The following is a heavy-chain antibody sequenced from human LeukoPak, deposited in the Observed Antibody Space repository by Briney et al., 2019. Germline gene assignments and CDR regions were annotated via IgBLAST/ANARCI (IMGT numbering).Heavy chain of an antibody. J-gene: IGHJ5*02. CDR3: ARARKSGGITMIRGVKDRGWFDP. D-gene: IGHD3-10*01. V-gene: IGHV3-74*01. CDR2: INSDGSST. CDR1: GFTFSSYW. Sequence: GGSLRLSCAASGFTFSSYWMHWVRQAPGKGLVWVSRINSDGSSTSYADSVKGRFTISRDNSKNTLYLQMNSLRAEDTAVYYCARARKSGGITMIRGVKDRGWFDPWGQGTLVTVSS.